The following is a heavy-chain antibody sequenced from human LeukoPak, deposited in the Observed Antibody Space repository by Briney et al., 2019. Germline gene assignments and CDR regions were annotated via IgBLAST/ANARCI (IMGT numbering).Heavy chain of an antibody. CDR1: GFTFSSYG. CDR2: ISSSSSTI. J-gene: IGHJ3*02. Sequence: GGSLRLSCAASGFTFSSYGMNWVRQAPGTGLEWVSYISSSSSTIHYADSVKGRFTISRDNAKNSLDLQMNSLRVEDTAVYYCALSTATKPNDAFDIWGQGTMVTVSS. D-gene: IGHD4-17*01. CDR3: ALSTATKPNDAFDI. V-gene: IGHV3-48*04.